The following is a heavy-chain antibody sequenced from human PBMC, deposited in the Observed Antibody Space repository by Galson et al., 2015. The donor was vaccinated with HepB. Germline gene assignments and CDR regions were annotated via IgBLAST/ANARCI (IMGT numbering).Heavy chain of an antibody. V-gene: IGHV1-2*02. J-gene: IGHJ4*02. CDR2: INPNSGGT. CDR3: ARDLSLWFGDPKTVFDY. D-gene: IGHD3-10*01. CDR1: GYTFSGYF. Sequence: SVKVSCKASGYTFSGYFMHWVRQAPGQGLEWMGWINPNSGGTNSAQRFQGRVTMTRDTSISTAYMELERLTSDDTAVYYCARDLSLWFGDPKTVFDYWGRGTLVTVSS.